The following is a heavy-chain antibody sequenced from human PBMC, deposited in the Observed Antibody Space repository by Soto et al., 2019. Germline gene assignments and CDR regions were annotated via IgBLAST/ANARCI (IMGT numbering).Heavy chain of an antibody. CDR1: GFTFTSYA. J-gene: IGHJ5*02. V-gene: IGHV3-23*01. D-gene: IGHD3-22*01. Sequence: PGGSLRLSCAASGFTFTSYAMSWVRQAPGKELKWVSLISGSGGSTYYADSVKGRFTISRDNSRNTLYLQMNSLRAEDTAVYYCAKGSGYSYDRSGSNWLDPWGQGTLVTVSS. CDR3: AKGSGYSYDRSGSNWLDP. CDR2: ISGSGGST.